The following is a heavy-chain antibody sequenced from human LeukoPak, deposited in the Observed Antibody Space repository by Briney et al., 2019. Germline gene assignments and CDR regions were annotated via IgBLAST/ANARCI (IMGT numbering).Heavy chain of an antibody. CDR1: GFTFRSYD. CDR3: LRGDRRDY. J-gene: IGHJ4*02. Sequence: GGSLRLSCAASGFTFRSYDMHWVRQATGKGLEWVSGIGTAGEIYYPGSVKGRFTISRENAKNSLYLQMNSLRAGDTAVYYCLRGDRRDYWGQGTLVTVSS. V-gene: IGHV3-13*01. CDR2: IGTAGEI.